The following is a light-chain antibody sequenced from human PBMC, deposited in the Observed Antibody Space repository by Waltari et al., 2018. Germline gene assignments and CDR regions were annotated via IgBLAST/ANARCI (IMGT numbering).Light chain of an antibody. J-gene: IGLJ2*01. CDR3: SSYTSSSPLV. CDR2: EVS. CDR1: SSDVGGYNY. V-gene: IGLV2-14*01. Sequence: QSALTQPASVSGSPGQSLTISCTGTSSDVGGYNYVSWYQQHPGKAPKLMIYEVSNRPSGVPNRFSGSKSGNTASLTISGLQAEDEADYYCSSYTSSSPLVFGGGTKLTVL.